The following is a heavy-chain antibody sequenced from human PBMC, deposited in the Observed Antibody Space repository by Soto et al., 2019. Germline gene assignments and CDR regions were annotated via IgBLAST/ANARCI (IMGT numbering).Heavy chain of an antibody. Sequence: ASVKVSCKASGYTFTSYYMHWVRQAPGQGLEWMGIINPSGGSTSYAQKFQGRVTMTRDTSTSTVYMELSSLRSEDTAVYYCARVYCSGGSCYGIDYWGQGTLVIVSS. CDR2: INPSGGST. J-gene: IGHJ4*02. CDR3: ARVYCSGGSCYGIDY. D-gene: IGHD2-15*01. V-gene: IGHV1-46*01. CDR1: GYTFTSYY.